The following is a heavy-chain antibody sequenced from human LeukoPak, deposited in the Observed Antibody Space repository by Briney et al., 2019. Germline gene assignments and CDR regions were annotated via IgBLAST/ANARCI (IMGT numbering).Heavy chain of an antibody. V-gene: IGHV3-33*01. J-gene: IGHJ4*02. CDR3: ARDRGQSYFDY. D-gene: IGHD3-10*01. CDR2: IYYDGSNQ. CDR1: GLTFRNYG. Sequence: GRSLRLSCAPSGLTFRNYGMHWVRQAPGKGLEWVAIIYYDGSNQYYADSVKGRFTISRDNSKNTLYLQLNSLRAEDTAMYYCARDRGQSYFDYWGQGTLVTVSS.